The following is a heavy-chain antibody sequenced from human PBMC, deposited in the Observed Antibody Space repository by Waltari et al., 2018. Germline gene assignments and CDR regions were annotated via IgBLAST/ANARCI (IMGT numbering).Heavy chain of an antibody. J-gene: IGHJ6*02. CDR1: GFTFSSYS. CDR3: ARGGYSSSWDGYYYYGMDV. Sequence: EVQLVESGGGLVKPGGSLRLSCAASGFTFSSYSMNWVRQAPGKGREWVSSISSSSSYIYYADSVKGRFTISRDNAKNSQYLQMNSLRAEDTAVYYCARGGYSSSWDGYYYYGMDVWGQGTTVTVSS. CDR2: ISSSSSYI. V-gene: IGHV3-21*01. D-gene: IGHD6-13*01.